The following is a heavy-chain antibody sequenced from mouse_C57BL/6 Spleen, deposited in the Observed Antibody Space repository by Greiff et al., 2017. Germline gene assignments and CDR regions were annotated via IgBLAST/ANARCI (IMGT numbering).Heavy chain of an antibody. V-gene: IGHV2-5*01. CDR2: IWRGGST. D-gene: IGHD1-1*01. J-gene: IGHJ2*01. CDR1: GFSLTSSG. Sequence: QVQLQQSGPGLVQPSPSLSITCTASGFSLTSSGVHWVRQSPGKGLEWLGVIWRGGSTDYNAAFLSSLSITKDNSKSHVFFKLISLQADDTAIYYCAKNHHYGSSVFDDRGQGTTLTVSS. CDR3: AKNHHYGSSVFDD.